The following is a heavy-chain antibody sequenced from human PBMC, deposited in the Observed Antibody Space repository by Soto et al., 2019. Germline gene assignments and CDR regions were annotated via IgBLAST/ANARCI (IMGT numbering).Heavy chain of an antibody. J-gene: IGHJ4*02. D-gene: IGHD3-22*01. CDR3: AKTHFYETGGVFDYFDY. V-gene: IGHV1-69*01. CDR2: ISPFVGIT. Sequence: LVQSGAEVKKPGSSVRVSCKATFGRNTVCWVRQAPGQGLELVGGISPFVGITHYAQKFQGRVTITADESTSTAYMELGSLTSADTAVYYCAKTHFYETGGVFDYFDYWGQGTLVTVSS. CDR1: TFGRNT.